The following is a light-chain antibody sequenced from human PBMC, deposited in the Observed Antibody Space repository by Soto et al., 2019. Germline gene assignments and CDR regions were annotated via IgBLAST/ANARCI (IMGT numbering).Light chain of an antibody. CDR1: QSISNW. V-gene: IGKV1-5*01. CDR3: QQYXNYPWT. Sequence: DIQMTQSPSTLSASVVDRVTITCRASQSISNWLAWYQQKPGKAPKLLIYDASSLESGVPSRFRGSGSGTEFTLTISSLQPDDFATYYCQQYXNYPWTFGQGTKVDIK. CDR2: DAS. J-gene: IGKJ1*01.